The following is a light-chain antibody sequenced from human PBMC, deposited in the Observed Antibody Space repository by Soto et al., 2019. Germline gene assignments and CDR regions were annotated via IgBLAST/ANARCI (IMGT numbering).Light chain of an antibody. CDR3: QQYISFPKT. J-gene: IGKJ1*01. CDR1: QSVSSW. Sequence: DIQMTQSPPTLPALVGDTVTITCRASQSVSSWLAWYQQKPGTAPSLLIYDASSLASGVPSRFSGSGSGTKFTLTIRSLQPDDFATYYCQQYISFPKTFGQGTKVEMK. CDR2: DAS. V-gene: IGKV1-5*01.